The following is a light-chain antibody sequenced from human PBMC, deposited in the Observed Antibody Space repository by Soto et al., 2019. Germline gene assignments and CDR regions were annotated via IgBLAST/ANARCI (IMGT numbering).Light chain of an antibody. V-gene: IGKV1-5*01. J-gene: IGKJ1*01. CDR1: QSISSW. CDR2: DAS. CDR3: QQYKSYSWT. Sequence: DNQMTQSPSTLSASVGDRVSITCRASQSISSWLAWFQQKPGTAPKLLIYDASSLESGVPSRFSGSGSGTDFTLTTSSLQPDDFATYYCQQYKSYSWTFGQGTKVEIK.